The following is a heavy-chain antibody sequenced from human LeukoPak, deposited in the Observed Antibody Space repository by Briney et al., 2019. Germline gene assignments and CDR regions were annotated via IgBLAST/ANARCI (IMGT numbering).Heavy chain of an antibody. CDR2: ISSNGGST. J-gene: IGHJ6*03. Sequence: GGSLRLSCAASGFTFSSYDMHWVRQAPGKGLEYVSAISSNGGSTYYANSVKGRFTISRDNSKNTLYLQMGSLRAEDMAVYYCARGPPTGIAAPGHTTYYYYYMDVWGKGTTVTVSS. D-gene: IGHD6-6*01. CDR1: GFTFSSYD. V-gene: IGHV3-64*01. CDR3: ARGPPTGIAAPGHTTYYYYYMDV.